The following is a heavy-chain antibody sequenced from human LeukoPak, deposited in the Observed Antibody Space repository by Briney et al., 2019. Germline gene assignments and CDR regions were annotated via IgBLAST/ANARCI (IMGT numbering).Heavy chain of an antibody. CDR2: IYHSGST. V-gene: IGHV4-34*01. J-gene: IGHJ4*02. CDR3: ARATRGYSYGTLEY. Sequence: SETLSLTCAVYGGSFSGYYWSWIRQPPGKGLEWIGEIYHSGSTNYNPSLKSRVTISVDTSKNQFSLKLSSVTAADTAVYYCARATRGYSYGTLEYWGQGTLVTVSS. D-gene: IGHD5-18*01. CDR1: GGSFSGYY.